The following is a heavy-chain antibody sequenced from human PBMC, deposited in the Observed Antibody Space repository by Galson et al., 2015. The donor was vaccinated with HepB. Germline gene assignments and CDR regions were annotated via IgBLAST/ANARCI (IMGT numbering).Heavy chain of an antibody. CDR3: LRDGGTAEAGAHHFDY. V-gene: IGHV3-7*01. CDR2: IKQDGSEK. Sequence: SLRLSCAASGFSFSNYWMAWVRQAPGKGLEWVANIKQDGSEKYYVDSVKGRFTISRDNANNSLYLQMNSLRAEDTAVYFCLRDGGTAEAGAHHFDYWGQGTLVTVSS. CDR1: GFSFSNYW. J-gene: IGHJ4*02. D-gene: IGHD6-13*01.